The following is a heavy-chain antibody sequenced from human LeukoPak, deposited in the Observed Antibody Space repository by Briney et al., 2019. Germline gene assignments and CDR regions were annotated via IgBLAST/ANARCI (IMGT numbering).Heavy chain of an antibody. Sequence: PSETLSLTCTVSAYSISSGYYWGWIRQPPGKGLEWIGYIYYSGSTNYNPSLKSRVTISVDTSKNQFSLKLSSVTAADTAVYYCAREVDGGKVDYWGQGTLVTVSS. CDR1: AYSISSGYY. CDR2: IYYSGST. CDR3: AREVDGGKVDY. V-gene: IGHV4-61*01. D-gene: IGHD4-23*01. J-gene: IGHJ4*02.